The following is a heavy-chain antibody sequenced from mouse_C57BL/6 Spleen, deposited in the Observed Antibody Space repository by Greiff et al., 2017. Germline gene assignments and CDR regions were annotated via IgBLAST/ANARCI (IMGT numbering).Heavy chain of an antibody. V-gene: IGHV1-55*01. D-gene: IGHD2-4*01. J-gene: IGHJ3*01. CDR1: GYTFTSYW. Sequence: VQLQQPGAELVKPGASVKMSCKASGYTFTSYWITWVKQRPGQGLEWIGDIYPGSGSTNYNEKFKSKATLTVDTSSSTAYMQLSSLTSEDSAVYYCARGRIYYDYDGPAWFAYWGQGTLVTVSA. CDR3: ARGRIYYDYDGPAWFAY. CDR2: IYPGSGST.